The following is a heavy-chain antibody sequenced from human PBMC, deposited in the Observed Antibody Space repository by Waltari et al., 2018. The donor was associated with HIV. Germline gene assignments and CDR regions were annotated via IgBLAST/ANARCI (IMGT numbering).Heavy chain of an antibody. CDR2: INPNSGGA. CDR3: TRDGGDHVDSSGFGT. V-gene: IGHV1-2*02. CDR1: GYPFTGYN. J-gene: IGHJ4*02. D-gene: IGHD3-22*01. Sequence: QVQLVQSGAEVKKPGASVKVSCTAFGYPFTGYNMHWVRQAPRQGLQWMGWINPNSGGAKYAQKFQGRITMTRDTSVSTAYMELTRLRKDDTAVYYCTRDGGDHVDSSGFGTWGQGTLVTVSS.